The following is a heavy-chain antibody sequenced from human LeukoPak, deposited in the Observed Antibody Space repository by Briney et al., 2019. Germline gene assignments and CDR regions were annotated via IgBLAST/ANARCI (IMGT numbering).Heavy chain of an antibody. Sequence: GGSLRLSCAASGFTFGSYAMPWVRQAPGKGLEWVAVISYDGSNKYYADSVKGRFTISRDNSKNTLYLQMNSLRAEDTAVYYCARAYDPLTAFDYWGQGTLVTVSS. CDR2: ISYDGSNK. D-gene: IGHD3-22*01. CDR1: GFTFGSYA. CDR3: ARAYDPLTAFDY. V-gene: IGHV3-30-3*01. J-gene: IGHJ4*02.